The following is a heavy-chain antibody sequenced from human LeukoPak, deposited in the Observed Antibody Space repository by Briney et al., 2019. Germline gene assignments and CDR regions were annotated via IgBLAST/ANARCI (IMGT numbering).Heavy chain of an antibody. CDR2: INQDGSKK. J-gene: IGHJ4*02. D-gene: IGHD1-26*01. V-gene: IGHV3-7*01. CDR1: GFNFSSYW. Sequence: GGSLRLSCAASGFNFSSYWMSWVRQAPGKGLEWVANINQDGSKKYYVDSVRGRFAISRDNAENSVYLQMNSLRAEDTALYYCARGGAPDNWGQGTLVTVSS. CDR3: ARGGAPDN.